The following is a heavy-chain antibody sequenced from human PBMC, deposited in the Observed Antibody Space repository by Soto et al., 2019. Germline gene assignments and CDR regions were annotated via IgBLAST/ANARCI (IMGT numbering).Heavy chain of an antibody. CDR2: IYYSGST. J-gene: IGHJ5*02. CDR3: ARHQSHSSSYVDP. Sequence: QLQLQESGPGLVKPSETLSLTCTVSGGSISSSSYYWGWIRQPPGKGLEWMGSIYYSGSTYYNPSLKRRVTISVDTSKNQFSLKLSSVTAADTAVYYCARHQSHSSSYVDPWGQGTLVTVSS. D-gene: IGHD6-13*01. CDR1: GGSISSSSYY. V-gene: IGHV4-39*01.